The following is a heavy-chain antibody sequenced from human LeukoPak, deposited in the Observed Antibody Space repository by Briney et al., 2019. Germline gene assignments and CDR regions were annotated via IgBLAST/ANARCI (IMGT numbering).Heavy chain of an antibody. V-gene: IGHV4-31*03. CDR2: IYYSGST. J-gene: IGHJ4*02. Sequence: PSETLSLTCTVSGGSISSGGYYWSWIRQHPGKGLEWIGYIYYSGSTYYNPSLKSRVTISVDTSKNQFSLKLSSVTAADTAVYYCARGGCSGGSCYCAYWGQGTLVTASS. CDR1: GGSISSGGYY. D-gene: IGHD2-15*01. CDR3: ARGGCSGGSCYCAY.